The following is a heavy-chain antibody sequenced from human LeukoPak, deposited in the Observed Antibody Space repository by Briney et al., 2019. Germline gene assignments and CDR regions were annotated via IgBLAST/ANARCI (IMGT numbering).Heavy chain of an antibody. D-gene: IGHD3-3*01. J-gene: IGHJ4*02. CDR3: AKDRFGDHSQNYYELGY. CDR1: GDSIVSEPYY. Sequence: SETLSLTCTVSGDSIVSEPYYCSWIRQPAGKGLEWIGRMRISRTTNYNPSFKSRATISADTSKNQFSLMLTSVTAADTAVYYCAKDRFGDHSQNYYELGYWGQGKLVTISS. V-gene: IGHV4-61*02. CDR2: MRISRTT.